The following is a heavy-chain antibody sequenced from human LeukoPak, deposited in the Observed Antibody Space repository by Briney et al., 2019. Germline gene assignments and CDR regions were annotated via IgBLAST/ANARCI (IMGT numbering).Heavy chain of an antibody. V-gene: IGHV1-3*01. D-gene: IGHD5-12*01. CDR3: ARDLRRILVTMLFDC. J-gene: IGHJ4*02. CDR1: GYTFTGYA. Sequence: ASVKVSCKASGYTFTGYAIHWVRQAPGQRLEWMGWINAGNANTKYSQKFQGGVTITRDTSASTAYMELSSLRSEDTAVYYCARDLRRILVTMLFDCWGQGTLVTVSS. CDR2: INAGNANT.